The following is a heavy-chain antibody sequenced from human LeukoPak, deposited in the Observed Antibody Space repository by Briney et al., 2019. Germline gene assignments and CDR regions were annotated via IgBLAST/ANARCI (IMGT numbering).Heavy chain of an antibody. D-gene: IGHD4-17*01. V-gene: IGHV3-48*02. CDR3: ARRAYGDDSFDY. J-gene: IGHJ4*02. Sequence: GGSLRLSCAASGFTFRSYSMNWVRQAPGKGLVWVSYITSGSSPIYYADSVKGRFTISRDNAKNSLYLQMNSLRDEDTAVYYCARRAYGDDSFDYWGQGTLDSVSS. CDR2: ITSGSSPI. CDR1: GFTFRSYS.